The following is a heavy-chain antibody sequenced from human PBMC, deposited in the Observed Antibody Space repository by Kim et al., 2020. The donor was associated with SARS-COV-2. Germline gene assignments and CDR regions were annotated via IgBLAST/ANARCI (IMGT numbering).Heavy chain of an antibody. CDR2: IKSKTDGGTT. CDR3: TTDHPRGGRIYYGSGSDY. V-gene: IGHV3-15*01. J-gene: IGHJ4*02. D-gene: IGHD3-10*01. CDR1: GFTFSNAW. Sequence: GGSLRLSCAASGFTFSNAWMSWVRQAPGKGLEWVGRIKSKTDGGTTDYAAPVKGRFTISRDDSKNTLYLQMNSLKTEDTAVYYCTTDHPRGGRIYYGSGSDYWGQGTLVTVSS.